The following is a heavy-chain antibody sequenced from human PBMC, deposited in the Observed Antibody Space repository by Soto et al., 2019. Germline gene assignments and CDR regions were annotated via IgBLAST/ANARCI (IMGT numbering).Heavy chain of an antibody. J-gene: IGHJ6*03. D-gene: IGHD3-9*01. CDR3: ARHAYYNTLTGPNLYYYYYYMDV. V-gene: IGHV4-39*01. CDR1: GGSISSSNYH. Sequence: SETLSLTCTVSGGSISSSNYHWGWIRQPPGKGLEWIGNIYHSGGTYYNPSLKSRVTIFVDTSKNQFALKLSSVTAADTAVYYCARHAYYNTLTGPNLYYYYYYMDVWGTGTTVTVSS. CDR2: IYHSGGT.